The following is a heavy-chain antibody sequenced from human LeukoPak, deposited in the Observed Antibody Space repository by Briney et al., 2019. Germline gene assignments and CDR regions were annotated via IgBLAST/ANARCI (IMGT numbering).Heavy chain of an antibody. D-gene: IGHD3-16*01. CDR2: INHSGST. Sequence: SETLSLTCAVYGGSFSGYYWSWIRQPPGKGLEWIGEINHSGSTNYNPSLKSRVTISVDTSKNQFSLKLSSVTAADTAVYYCASIPDRGGNDYWGQGTLVTVSS. CDR1: GGSFSGYY. V-gene: IGHV4-34*01. J-gene: IGHJ4*02. CDR3: ASIPDRGGNDY.